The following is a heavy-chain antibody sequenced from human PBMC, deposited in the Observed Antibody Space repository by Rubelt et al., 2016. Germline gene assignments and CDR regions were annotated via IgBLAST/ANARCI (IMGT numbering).Heavy chain of an antibody. V-gene: IGHV1-69*04. CDR1: GGTFSSYA. CDR3: ARVPGGYCRSTSCYVSDY. J-gene: IGHJ4*02. D-gene: IGHD2-2*03. Sequence: LVQSGAEVKKPGSSVKVSCKASGGTFSSYAISWVRQAPGQGLEWMGRIIPILGIANYAQKFQGRVTITADKSTSTAYMELSSLRSEDTAVYYCARVPGGYCRSTSCYVSDYWGQGTLVTVSS. CDR2: IIPILGIA.